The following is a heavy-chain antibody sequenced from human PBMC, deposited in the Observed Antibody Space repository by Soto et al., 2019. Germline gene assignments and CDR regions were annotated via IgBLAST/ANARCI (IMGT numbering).Heavy chain of an antibody. CDR2: IRSSNSII. J-gene: IGHJ4*02. D-gene: IGHD6-25*01. V-gene: IGHV3-48*02. Sequence: EVQLVESGGGLVQPGGSLRLSCAASGFTFSNYSMNWVRQAPGKGLEWVSYIRSSNSIIYYADSVKGRFSISRDNAKNSLYLQMNSLRDEDTAVYYCARSRGGPFDYWGQGTLVTASS. CDR3: ARSRGGPFDY. CDR1: GFTFSNYS.